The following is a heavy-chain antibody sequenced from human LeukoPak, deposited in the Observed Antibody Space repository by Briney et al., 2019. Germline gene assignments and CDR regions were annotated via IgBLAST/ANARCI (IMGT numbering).Heavy chain of an antibody. CDR2: INPNSGGT. Sequence: ASVKVSCKTSGYSFTDYYMHWVRQAPGQGLDWMGWINPNSGGTSSAQKFQGRVTMTRDTSITTVYMEVSWLTSDDTAIYYCARADRLHGGPYLIGPWGQGTLVTVSS. D-gene: IGHD2-21*01. CDR3: ARADRLHGGPYLIGP. V-gene: IGHV1-2*02. CDR1: GYSFTDYY. J-gene: IGHJ5*02.